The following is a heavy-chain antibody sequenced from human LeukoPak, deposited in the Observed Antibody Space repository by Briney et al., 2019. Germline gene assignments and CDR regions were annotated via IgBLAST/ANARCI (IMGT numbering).Heavy chain of an antibody. CDR1: GFTFSSYG. V-gene: IGHV3-33*01. J-gene: IGHJ6*02. Sequence: GGSLRLSCAASGFTFSSYGMHWVRQAPGKGLEWVAVIWYDGSNKYYADSVKGRFTISRDNSKNTLYLQINSLRAEDTAVYYCAGPNSSGWTGMDVWGQGTTVTVSS. CDR2: IWYDGSNK. CDR3: AGPNSSGWTGMDV. D-gene: IGHD6-19*01.